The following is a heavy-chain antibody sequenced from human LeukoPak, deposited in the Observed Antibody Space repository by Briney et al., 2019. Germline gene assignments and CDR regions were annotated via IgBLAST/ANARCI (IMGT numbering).Heavy chain of an antibody. J-gene: IGHJ4*02. D-gene: IGHD2-15*01. Sequence: GGSLRLSCAGSFSSFNKAWMNWVRQAPGKGLEWVGRMKGTTDGGSTDYAAPVKGRFIISRDDSEKMAYLEMNRLKIEDTAVYYCSTHPTSGFWGQGTLVTVSS. CDR2: MKGTTDGGST. V-gene: IGHV3-15*07. CDR1: FSSFNKAW. CDR3: STHPTSGF.